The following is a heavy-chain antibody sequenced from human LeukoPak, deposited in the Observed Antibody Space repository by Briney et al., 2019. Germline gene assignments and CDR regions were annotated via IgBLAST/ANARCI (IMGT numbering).Heavy chain of an antibody. CDR3: AKDRSWNSAFDI. J-gene: IGHJ3*02. CDR1: GFTFSSYE. CDR2: ISGSGDST. D-gene: IGHD1-7*01. Sequence: GGSLRLSCAASGFTFSSYEMNWVRQAPGKGLEWVSGISGSGDSTYYADSVKGRFTISRDNSKNTLFLQMNSLRAEDTAVYYCAKDRSWNSAFDIWGQGTMVTVSS. V-gene: IGHV3-23*01.